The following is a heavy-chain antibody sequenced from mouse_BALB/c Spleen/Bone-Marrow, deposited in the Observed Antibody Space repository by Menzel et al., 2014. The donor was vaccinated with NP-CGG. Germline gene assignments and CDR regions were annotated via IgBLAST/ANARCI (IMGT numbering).Heavy chain of an antibody. CDR3: AWRGDCCGAMDY. J-gene: IGHJ4*01. Sequence: QVQLQQSGAELVKPGASVKLSCEASGYTFTNFWMHWVNQRPGQALELLGEINPTNGRSNYNEKFKSKGTRTADKSSSKASMRVRIVLTGDTADYYGAWRGDCCGAMDYWGQETSVTVSS. CDR2: INPTNGRS. CDR1: GYTFTNFW. D-gene: IGHD2-13*01. V-gene: IGHV1S81*02.